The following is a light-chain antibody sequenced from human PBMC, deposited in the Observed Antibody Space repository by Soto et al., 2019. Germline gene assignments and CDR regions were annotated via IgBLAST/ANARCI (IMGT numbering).Light chain of an antibody. Sequence: EIVMTQSPATLSVSPGERATLSCRASQSVSSNLAWYQQTPGQAPRLLIYGASTRATGIPARFSGSGSGTEFTLTLSSLQSEDFAIYYCQQYNNWPPPITFGQGTRLEI. CDR3: QQYNNWPPPIT. CDR2: GAS. J-gene: IGKJ5*01. CDR1: QSVSSN. V-gene: IGKV3-15*01.